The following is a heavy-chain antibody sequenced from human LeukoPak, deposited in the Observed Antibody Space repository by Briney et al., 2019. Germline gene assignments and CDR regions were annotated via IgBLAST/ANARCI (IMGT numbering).Heavy chain of an antibody. D-gene: IGHD3-22*01. J-gene: IGHJ5*02. Sequence: PSETLSLTCTVSGGSISSSSYYWGWIRQPPGKGLEWIGSIYYSGSTYYNPSLKSRVTISLDTSKNQFSLRLNFVTAADTAVYYCARQGDYYESSAYFFSWGQGTLVTVSS. CDR1: GGSISSSSYY. CDR2: IYYSGST. CDR3: ARQGDYYESSAYFFS. V-gene: IGHV4-39*01.